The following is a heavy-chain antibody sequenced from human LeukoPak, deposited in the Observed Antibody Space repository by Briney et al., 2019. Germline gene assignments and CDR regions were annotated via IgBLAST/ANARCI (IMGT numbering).Heavy chain of an antibody. CDR1: GGSISSYY. Sequence: PSETLSLTCTVSGGSISSYYWSWIRQPAGKGLEWIGRIYTSGSTSYNPSLKSRVTMSVDTSKNQFSLKLSSVTAADTAVYYCARDHCTNGVCYESRVYFDYWGQGTLVTVSS. J-gene: IGHJ4*02. CDR2: IYTSGST. V-gene: IGHV4-4*07. CDR3: ARDHCTNGVCYESRVYFDY. D-gene: IGHD2-8*01.